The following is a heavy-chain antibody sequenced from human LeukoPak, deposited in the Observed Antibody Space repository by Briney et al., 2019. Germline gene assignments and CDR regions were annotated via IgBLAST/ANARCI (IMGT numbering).Heavy chain of an antibody. CDR1: GFSFSSYW. Sequence: PGGSLSLSCVASGFSFSSYWMSWVRRAPGKGLEWVANINQAGSGTYYVDSVKGRFITSRDKTKSSLYLQVSSLRAADTAVYYCARDFTMVTVDYWGQGTLVTVSS. CDR2: INQAGSGT. J-gene: IGHJ4*02. V-gene: IGHV3-7*05. D-gene: IGHD4-23*01. CDR3: ARDFTMVTVDY.